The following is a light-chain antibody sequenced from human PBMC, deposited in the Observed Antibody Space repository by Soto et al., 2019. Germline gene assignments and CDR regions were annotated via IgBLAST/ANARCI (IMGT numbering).Light chain of an antibody. J-gene: IGKJ4*01. Sequence: EIVMTQSPATLSVSPGDRATLSFRASQSVGSNLAWYQQKPGQAPRLLIYGASTRATGIPARFSGGGSGTDFTLTISRLEPEDFAVYYCQQFSSYPLTFGGGTKV. V-gene: IGKV3-15*01. CDR1: QSVGSN. CDR3: QQFSSYPLT. CDR2: GAS.